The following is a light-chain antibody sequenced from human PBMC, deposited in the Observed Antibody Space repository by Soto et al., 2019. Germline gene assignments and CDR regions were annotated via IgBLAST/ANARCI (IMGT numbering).Light chain of an antibody. J-gene: IGKJ2*01. CDR3: QQFDSSPRYT. CDR2: GAS. V-gene: IGKV3-20*01. Sequence: EIVLTQSPGTLSLSPGERATLSCRASQSVRSSYLAWYQQKPGQAPRLLIYGASSRATGIPDRFSGSGSGTDFPLTISRLEPEDFAVFYCQQFDSSPRYTFGQGTKLEIK. CDR1: QSVRSSY.